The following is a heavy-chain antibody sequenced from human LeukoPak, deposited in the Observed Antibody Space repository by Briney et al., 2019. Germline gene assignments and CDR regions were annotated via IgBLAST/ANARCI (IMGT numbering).Heavy chain of an antibody. J-gene: IGHJ6*03. CDR1: GYTFTSYD. CDR3: ARMMRGCSGGSCYGPYYYYMDV. Sequence: ASVKVSCKASGYTFTSYDINWVRQATGQGLEWMGWMNPNSGNTGYAQKFQGRVTMTRNNSISTAYMELSSLRSEDTDVYYCARMMRGCSGGSCYGPYYYYMDVWGKGTTVTISS. D-gene: IGHD2-15*01. V-gene: IGHV1-8*01. CDR2: MNPNSGNT.